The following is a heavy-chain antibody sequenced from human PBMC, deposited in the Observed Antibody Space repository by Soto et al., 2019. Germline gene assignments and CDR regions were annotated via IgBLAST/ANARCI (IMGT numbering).Heavy chain of an antibody. D-gene: IGHD3-3*01. CDR1: GFTFSSYA. CDR3: AARYYDFWRGDLY. V-gene: IGHV3-23*01. Sequence: EVQLLESGGGLVQPGGSLRLSCAASGFTFSSYAMSWVRQAPGKGLEWVSAISGSGGSTYYADSVKGRFTISRDNSKNTLYLQMNSLRAEDTAVYYCAARYYDFWRGDLYWGQGTLVTVSS. J-gene: IGHJ4*02. CDR2: ISGSGGST.